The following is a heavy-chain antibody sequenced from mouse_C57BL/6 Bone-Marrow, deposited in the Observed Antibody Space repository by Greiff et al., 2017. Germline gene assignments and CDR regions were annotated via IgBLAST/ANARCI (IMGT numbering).Heavy chain of an antibody. Sequence: EVQLVESGPGLVKPSPSLSLTCSVTGYSITSCYYWNWIRQLPGNKLECMVYIIYDGSNNYNPSLKNRISITRDTSKNQFFLKWNSVTTECTATYYCARIATVSGDYWGQGTSVTVSS. V-gene: IGHV3-6*01. D-gene: IGHD1-1*01. CDR3: ARIATVSGDY. J-gene: IGHJ4*01. CDR2: IIYDGSN. CDR1: GYSITSCYY.